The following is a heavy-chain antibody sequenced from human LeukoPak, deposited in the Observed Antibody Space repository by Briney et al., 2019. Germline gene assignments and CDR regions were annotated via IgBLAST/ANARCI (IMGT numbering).Heavy chain of an antibody. D-gene: IGHD5-12*01. Sequence: GGSLRLSCAASGISFSNYAMSWVRQAPGKGLEWVSLIVSSSGATFYADSVKGRFTISRDNSKNTLYLQMNSLRAEDTAVYYCAKGGYDYVEIAYFDYWGQGTLVTVSS. V-gene: IGHV3-23*01. CDR3: AKGGYDYVEIAYFDY. CDR1: GISFSNYA. J-gene: IGHJ4*02. CDR2: IVSSSGAT.